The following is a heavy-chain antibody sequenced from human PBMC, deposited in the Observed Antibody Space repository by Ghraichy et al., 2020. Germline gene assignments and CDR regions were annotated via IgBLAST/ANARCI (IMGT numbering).Heavy chain of an antibody. J-gene: IGHJ4*02. CDR1: GFIFSNHW. CDR2: IRPDGSDK. CDR3: ARLMGTTTIWYY. V-gene: IGHV3-7*01. Sequence: GGSLRLSCAASGFIFSNHWMSWVRQAPGQGLEWVASIRPDGSDKFYLDSVRGRFTISRDGVTNSLFLQMNSLRAEDTAMYFCARLMGTTTIWYYWGQGTLVTVSS. D-gene: IGHD1-26*01.